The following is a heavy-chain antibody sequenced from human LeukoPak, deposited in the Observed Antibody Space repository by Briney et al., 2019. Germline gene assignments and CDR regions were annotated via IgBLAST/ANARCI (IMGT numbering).Heavy chain of an antibody. CDR2: INWDGYST. D-gene: IGHD4/OR15-4a*01. V-gene: IGHV3-20*04. J-gene: IGHJ4*02. Sequence: PGGSLRLSCAASGFIFDDYGMTWVRQGPRKGLEWVSGINWDGYSTGYADSVRGRFTISRDNAKSTLYLQMNRLRPEDTALYYCVRDLRTDYAFDSWGQGTLVTVSS. CDR1: GFIFDDYG. CDR3: VRDLRTDYAFDS.